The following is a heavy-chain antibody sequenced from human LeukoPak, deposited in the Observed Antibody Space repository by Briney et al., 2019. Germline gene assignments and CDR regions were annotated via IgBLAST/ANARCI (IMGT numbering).Heavy chain of an antibody. CDR2: ISAYNGNT. Sequence: ASVKVSCKASGYTFTSYGISWVRQAPGQGLEWMGWISAYNGNTNYAQKLQGRATMTTDTSTSTAYMELRSLRSDDTAVYYCARDWVVVVPAAAPIPYYYYYMDVWGKGTTVTVSS. D-gene: IGHD2-2*01. J-gene: IGHJ6*03. CDR1: GYTFTSYG. CDR3: ARDWVVVVPAAAPIPYYYYYMDV. V-gene: IGHV1-18*01.